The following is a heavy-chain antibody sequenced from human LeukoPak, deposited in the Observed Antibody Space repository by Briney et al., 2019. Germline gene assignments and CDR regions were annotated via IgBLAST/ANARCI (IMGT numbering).Heavy chain of an antibody. J-gene: IGHJ4*02. D-gene: IGHD6-19*01. CDR1: GFTFSSYS. Sequence: PGGSLRLSCAASGFTFSSYSMNWVRQAPGKGLEWVSSISSSSSYIYYADSVKGRFTISRDNAKNSLYLQMNSLRAEDTAVYYCAKLSSGWYLGSYFDYWGQGTLVTVSS. V-gene: IGHV3-21*04. CDR3: AKLSSGWYLGSYFDY. CDR2: ISSSSSYI.